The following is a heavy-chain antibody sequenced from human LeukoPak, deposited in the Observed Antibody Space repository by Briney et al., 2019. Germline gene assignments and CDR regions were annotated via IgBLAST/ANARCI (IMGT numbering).Heavy chain of an antibody. CDR1: GGSISSGSYY. V-gene: IGHV4-61*02. D-gene: IGHD6-13*01. CDR2: IYTSGST. Sequence: PSETLSLTCTVSGGSISSGSYYWSWIRQPAGKGLEWIGRIYTSGSTNYNPSLKSRVTISVDTSKNQFSLKLSSVTAADTAVYYCARGLSAAVIGYWGQGTLVTVSS. CDR3: ARGLSAAVIGY. J-gene: IGHJ4*02.